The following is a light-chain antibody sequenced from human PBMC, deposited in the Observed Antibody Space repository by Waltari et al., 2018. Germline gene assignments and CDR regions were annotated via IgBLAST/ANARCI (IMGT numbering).Light chain of an antibody. CDR2: DVT. CDR1: SGDVGRYNY. CDR3: SSYTSDTTLI. J-gene: IGLJ2*01. V-gene: IGLV2-14*01. Sequence: QSALTQPASVSGSPGQSITITCTGTSGDVGRYNYVSWFQQHPGKAPKLMIYDVTKRPSGISYRVSGSKSGNTASLTISGLQADDEADYYCSSYTSDTTLIFGGGTELTVL.